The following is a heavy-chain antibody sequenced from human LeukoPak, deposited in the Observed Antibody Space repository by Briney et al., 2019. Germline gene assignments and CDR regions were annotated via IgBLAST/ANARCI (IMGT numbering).Heavy chain of an antibody. CDR1: GFTFTNYA. V-gene: IGHV3-23*01. D-gene: IGHD3-10*01. CDR2: IHGGGDVT. CDR3: AKLIGGYPSLPPYFDY. Sequence: PGGSLRLSCAASGFTFTNYAMNWVRQAPEKGLEWVSTIHGGGDVTYYADSVKGRFTISRDNSRNTLYLQMNSLRAEDTAVYYCAKLIGGYPSLPPYFDYWGQGTLVTVSS. J-gene: IGHJ4*02.